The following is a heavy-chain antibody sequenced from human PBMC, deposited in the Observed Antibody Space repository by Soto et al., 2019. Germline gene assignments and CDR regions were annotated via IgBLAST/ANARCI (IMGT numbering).Heavy chain of an antibody. CDR2: IYYSGST. CDR1: GVSFSPNY. V-gene: IGHV4-39*01. D-gene: IGHD2-21*01. Sequence: SETLSLTCTVSGVSFSPNYWGWIRQPPGKGLEWIGRIYYSGSTYYNPSLKSRVTISVDTSKNQFSLKLTSVTAADTAVYYCASSEFHWGQGTLVTVSS. CDR3: ASSEFH. J-gene: IGHJ4*02.